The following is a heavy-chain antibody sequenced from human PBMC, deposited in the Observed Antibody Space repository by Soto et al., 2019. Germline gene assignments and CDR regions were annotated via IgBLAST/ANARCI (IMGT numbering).Heavy chain of an antibody. V-gene: IGHV3-33*01. D-gene: IGHD3-10*01. CDR3: ARDPSDANPGAVDY. CDR2: IWYDGSNK. CDR1: GFTFSSYG. Sequence: QVQLVESGGGVVQPGRSLRLSCAASGFTFSSYGMHWVRQAPGKVLEWVAVIWYDGSNKYYADSVKGRFTISRDNSKNTLYLQMNSLRAEDTAVYYCARDPSDANPGAVDYWGQGTLVTVSS. J-gene: IGHJ4*02.